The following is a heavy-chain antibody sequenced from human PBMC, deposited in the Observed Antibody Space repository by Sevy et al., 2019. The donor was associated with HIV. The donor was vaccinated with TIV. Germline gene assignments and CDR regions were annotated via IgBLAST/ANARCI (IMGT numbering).Heavy chain of an antibody. V-gene: IGHV3-30-3*01. CDR2: ISYDGSNK. CDR1: GFTFSSYA. J-gene: IGHJ6*02. CDR3: ARDIGGLGSF. Sequence: GGSLRLSCAASGFTFSSYAMHWVRQAPGKGLEWVAVISYDGSNKYYADSVKGRFTISRDNSKNTLYLQMHSLRAEDTAVYYCARDIGGLGSFWGQGTTVTVSS. D-gene: IGHD3-16*01.